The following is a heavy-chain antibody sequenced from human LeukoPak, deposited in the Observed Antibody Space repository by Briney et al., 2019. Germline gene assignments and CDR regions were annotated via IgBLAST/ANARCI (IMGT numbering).Heavy chain of an antibody. V-gene: IGHV1-18*01. J-gene: IGHJ4*02. CDR3: ARGEGGYSYGNY. D-gene: IGHD5-18*01. CDR2: ISGHNGNT. CDR1: GYTFTSYD. Sequence: ASVKVSCKASGYTFTSYDISWVRQAPGQGLEWLGWISGHNGNTNYAQKVQGRLTTTADTSTNTAYMELRSLRSDDTAVYYCARGEGGYSYGNYWGQGTLVTVSS.